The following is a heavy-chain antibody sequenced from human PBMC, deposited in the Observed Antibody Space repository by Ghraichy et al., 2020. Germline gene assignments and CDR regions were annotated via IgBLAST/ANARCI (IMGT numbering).Heavy chain of an antibody. Sequence: TLSLTCTVSGVSISSTNYYWGWLRQPPGKGLEWIATIYYSGTTYYNPSLKSRVTISIDTSKNQFSLKLSSVTAADTAVYYCGRPFCSGGSCDHFDFWGQGTLVTVSS. J-gene: IGHJ4*02. D-gene: IGHD2-15*01. CDR1: GVSISSTNYY. CDR3: GRPFCSGGSCDHFDF. V-gene: IGHV4-39*01. CDR2: IYYSGTT.